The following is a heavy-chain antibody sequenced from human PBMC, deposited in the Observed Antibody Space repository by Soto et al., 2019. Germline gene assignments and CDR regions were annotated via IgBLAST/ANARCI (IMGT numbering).Heavy chain of an antibody. V-gene: IGHV1-2*02. CDR1: GYTFTGYY. J-gene: IGHJ6*02. D-gene: IGHD2-2*01. Sequence: RASVKVSCKASGYTFTGYYMHWVRQAPGQGLEWMGWINPNSGGTNYAQKFQGRVTMTRDTSISTAYMELSRLRSDDTAVYYCARDLDCSSTSCPSNYYYYYGMDVWGQGTTVTVSS. CDR3: ARDLDCSSTSCPSNYYYYYGMDV. CDR2: INPNSGGT.